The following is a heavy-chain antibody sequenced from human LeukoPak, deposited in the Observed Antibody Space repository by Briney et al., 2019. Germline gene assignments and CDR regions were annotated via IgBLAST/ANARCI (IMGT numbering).Heavy chain of an antibody. CDR1: GFTFSNYD. Sequence: GGSLRLSCAASGFTFSNYDMHWARQATGKGLEWVSGISTAGETNYPGSVKGRFTISRENAKNSVYLQMDSLRAGDTAVYYCAREIAVAGTWYFDLWGRGTLVTVSS. J-gene: IGHJ2*01. V-gene: IGHV3-13*01. D-gene: IGHD6-19*01. CDR2: ISTAGET. CDR3: AREIAVAGTWYFDL.